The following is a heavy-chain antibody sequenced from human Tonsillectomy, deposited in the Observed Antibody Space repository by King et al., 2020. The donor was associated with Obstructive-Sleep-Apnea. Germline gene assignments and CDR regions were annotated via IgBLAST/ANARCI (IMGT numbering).Heavy chain of an antibody. J-gene: IGHJ4*02. D-gene: IGHD1-1*01. CDR3: AHRYIATTGTYFFAY. CDR1: EFSLSTRGVA. CDR2: IHWDDDK. V-gene: IGHV2-5*02. Sequence: ITLKESGPALVKPTQTLTLTCTFSEFSLSTRGVAVGWIRQPPGKALEWLALIHWDDDKHYSPSLKNRLTITKDTSENQVVLTMTNMDPVDTATYYCAHRYIATTGTYFFAYWGQGTLVTVSS.